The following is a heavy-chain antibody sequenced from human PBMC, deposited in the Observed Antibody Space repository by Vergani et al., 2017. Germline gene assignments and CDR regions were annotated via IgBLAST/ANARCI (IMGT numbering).Heavy chain of an antibody. CDR1: GGSISSYY. V-gene: IGHV4-59*01. CDR3: ARSKGGGFDWLSSHYYYYMDV. CDR2: IYYSGST. D-gene: IGHD3-9*01. J-gene: IGHJ6*03. Sequence: QVQLQESGPGLVKPSETLSLTCTVSGGSISSYYWSWIRQPPGKGLEWIGYIYYSGSTNYNPSLKSRVTISVDTSKNQFSLKLSSVTAADTAVYYCARSKGGGFDWLSSHYYYYMDVWGKGTTVTVSS.